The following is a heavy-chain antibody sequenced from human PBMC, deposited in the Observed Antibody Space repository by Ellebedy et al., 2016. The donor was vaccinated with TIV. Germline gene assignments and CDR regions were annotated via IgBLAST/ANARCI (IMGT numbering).Heavy chain of an antibody. V-gene: IGHV1-46*01. CDR3: AIRYSSGWSLDY. CDR1: GYTLTSYY. J-gene: IGHJ4*02. D-gene: IGHD6-19*01. CDR2: INPGGGRT. Sequence: ASVKVSXXASGYTLTSYYMHWVRQAPGQGLEWMGIINPGGGRTSYAQKFQGRVTMTRDTSTSTVYMELSSLRSEDTAVYYSAIRYSSGWSLDYWGQGTLVTVSS.